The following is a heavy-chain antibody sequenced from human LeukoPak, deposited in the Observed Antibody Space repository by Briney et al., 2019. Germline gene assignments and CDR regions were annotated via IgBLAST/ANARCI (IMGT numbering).Heavy chain of an antibody. Sequence: SETLSLTCTVSGGSISSSSYYWGWIRQPPGKGLEWIGEINHSGSTNYNPSLKSRVTISVDTSKNQFSLKLSSVTAADTAVYYCARSRYYYGSGGVDIWGQGTMVTVSS. D-gene: IGHD3-10*01. CDR3: ARSRYYYGSGGVDI. J-gene: IGHJ3*02. V-gene: IGHV4-39*07. CDR2: INHSGST. CDR1: GGSISSSSYY.